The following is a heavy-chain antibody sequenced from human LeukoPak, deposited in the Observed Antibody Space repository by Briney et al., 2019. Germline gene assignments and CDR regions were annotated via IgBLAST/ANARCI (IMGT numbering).Heavy chain of an antibody. CDR3: ARERDGYYFDY. J-gene: IGHJ4*02. D-gene: IGHD1-1*01. V-gene: IGHV4-34*01. CDR2: INHSGST. CDR1: GGSFSGYY. Sequence: SETLSPTCAVYGGSFSGYYWSWIRQPPGKGLEWIGEINHSGSTNYNPSLKSRVTISVDTSKNQFSLKLSSVTAADTAVYYCARERDGYYFDYWGQGTLVTVSS.